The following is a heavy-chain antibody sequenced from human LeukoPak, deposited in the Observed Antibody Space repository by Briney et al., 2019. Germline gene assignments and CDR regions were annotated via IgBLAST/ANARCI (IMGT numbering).Heavy chain of an antibody. J-gene: IGHJ4*02. CDR3: ARAGQNAEYYFDY. CDR1: GYTFTSYY. CDR2: INPSGGST. Sequence: GASVKVSCKASGYTFTSYYMHSVRQAPGQGLEWMGIINPSGGSTSYAQKFQGRVTMTRDTSTSTVYMELSSLRSENTAVYYCARAGQNAEYYFDYWGQGTLVTVSS. V-gene: IGHV1-46*01. D-gene: IGHD1-1*01.